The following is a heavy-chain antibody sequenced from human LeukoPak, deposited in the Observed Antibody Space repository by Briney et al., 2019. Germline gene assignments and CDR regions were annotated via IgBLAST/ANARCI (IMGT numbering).Heavy chain of an antibody. D-gene: IGHD3-22*01. CDR3: ARGAIVVVTSPFDY. Sequence: GGSLRPSCAASGFTFSSYAMSWVRQAPGKRLEWVSAISGSGGSTYYADSVKGRFTISRDNSKNTLYLQMNSLRAEDTAVYYCARGAIVVVTSPFDYWGQGTLVTVSS. V-gene: IGHV3-23*01. J-gene: IGHJ4*02. CDR2: ISGSGGST. CDR1: GFTFSSYA.